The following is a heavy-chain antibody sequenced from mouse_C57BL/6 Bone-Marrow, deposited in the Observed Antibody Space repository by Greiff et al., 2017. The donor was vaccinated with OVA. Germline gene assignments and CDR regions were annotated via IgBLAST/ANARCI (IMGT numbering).Heavy chain of an antibody. CDR3: ARGIYGSSYFDY. CDR1: GYTFTTYW. CDR2: IHPSDSDT. J-gene: IGHJ2*01. V-gene: IGHV1-74*01. D-gene: IGHD1-1*01. Sequence: QVQLQQPGAELVKPGASVKVSCKASGYTFTTYWMHWVNQRPGQGLEWIGRIHPSDSDTNYNQKFKGKATLTVDKSSSTAYMQLHSLTSEDSAVYFCARGIYGSSYFDYWGQGTTLTVSS.